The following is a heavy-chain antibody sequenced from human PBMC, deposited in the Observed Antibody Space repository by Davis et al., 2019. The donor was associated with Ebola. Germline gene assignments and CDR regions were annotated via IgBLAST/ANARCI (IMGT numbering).Heavy chain of an antibody. CDR2: IWYDGTRK. CDR3: ARGDAYNVALHR. Sequence: SLNISCESSGFTFSSYGMHWVRQAPGNGLEWVAVIWYDGTRKYYAQSVKGRFAISRDNIMNTLYLQMNNLGAGDTTIYYCARGDAYNVALHRWGKGTLVTVSS. D-gene: IGHD5-24*01. CDR1: GFTFSSYG. J-gene: IGHJ5*02. V-gene: IGHV3-33*01.